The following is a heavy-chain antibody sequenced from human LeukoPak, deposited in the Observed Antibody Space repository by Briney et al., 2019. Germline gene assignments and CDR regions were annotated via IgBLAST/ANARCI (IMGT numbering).Heavy chain of an antibody. J-gene: IGHJ6*03. Sequence: GASVKVSCKASGYTFTNFDINWVRQAPGQGLEWMGWINPNSGGTNYAQKFQGRVTMTRDTSISTAYMELSRLRSDDTAVYYCARGAYGGAYYMDVWGKGTTVTVSS. CDR2: INPNSGGT. D-gene: IGHD4-17*01. CDR3: ARGAYGGAYYMDV. V-gene: IGHV1-2*02. CDR1: GYTFTNFD.